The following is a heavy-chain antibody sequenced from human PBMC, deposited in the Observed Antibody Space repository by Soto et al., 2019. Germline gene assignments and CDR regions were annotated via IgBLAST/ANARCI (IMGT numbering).Heavy chain of an antibody. CDR2: INPAAGTT. D-gene: IGHD6-25*01. CDR3: ARADERQGKVGF. CDR1: GDTFMTYY. J-gene: IGHJ4*02. Sequence: LVQSGAEVKKPGASVNVSCETSGDTFMTYYIHWVRQAPGQGLEWMGVINPAAGTTTYPPRFQGRVIMTGDASRRTLYMELRGLRSGDTAIYLCARADERQGKVGFWGQGTVVTVAS. V-gene: IGHV1-46*01.